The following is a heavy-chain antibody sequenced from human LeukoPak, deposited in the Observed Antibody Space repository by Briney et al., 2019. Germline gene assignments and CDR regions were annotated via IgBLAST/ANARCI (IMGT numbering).Heavy chain of an antibody. Sequence: GGCLRLSCAASGFTFKNYAMTWVRQAPGKGLEWVSRTSGSGDIRLYADSVKGRFTISRTNSENRLYLQMNSLRADDSGVYYCANYRSGGGGYYSGLEHWGQGTQVTVSS. D-gene: IGHD2-15*01. V-gene: IGHV3-23*01. CDR3: ANYRSGGGGYYSGLEH. CDR1: GFTFKNYA. J-gene: IGHJ1*01. CDR2: TSGSGDIR.